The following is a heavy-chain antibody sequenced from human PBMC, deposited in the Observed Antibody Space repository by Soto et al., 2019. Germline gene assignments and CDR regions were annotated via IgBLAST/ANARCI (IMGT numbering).Heavy chain of an antibody. J-gene: IGHJ4*02. D-gene: IGHD3-3*01. Sequence: QVQLVQSGAEVKKPGSSVKVSCKASGGTFSSYAISWVRQAPGQGLEWMVGIIPIFGAANYAQKFQGRVTITADESTSTDYMELSSLRSYDTVVYYCATPRTIFGVVIRRSHYGVYGGQGTLVTVS. CDR2: IIPIFGAA. CDR1: GGTFSSYA. V-gene: IGHV1-69*01. CDR3: ATPRTIFGVVIRRSHYGVY.